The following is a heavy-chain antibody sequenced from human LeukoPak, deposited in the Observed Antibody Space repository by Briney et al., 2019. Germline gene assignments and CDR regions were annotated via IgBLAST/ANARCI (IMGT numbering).Heavy chain of an antibody. CDR1: GGSISSYY. CDR2: IYYSGST. J-gene: IGHJ3*02. CDR3: ARDYRIAAASAFDI. D-gene: IGHD6-13*01. V-gene: IGHV4-59*01. Sequence: SETLSLTCTVSGGSISSYYWSWIRQPPGKGLEWIGYIYYSGSTNYNPSLKSRVTISVDTSKNQFSLKLSSVTAADTAVYYCARDYRIAAASAFDIWGQGTMVTVSS.